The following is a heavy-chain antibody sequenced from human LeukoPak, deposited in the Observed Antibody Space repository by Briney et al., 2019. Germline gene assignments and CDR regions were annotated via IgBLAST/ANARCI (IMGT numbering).Heavy chain of an antibody. CDR3: ASDHPSPPYCSGGSCYSAGGDY. D-gene: IGHD2-15*01. J-gene: IGHJ4*02. CDR2: IYSSGRT. CDR1: GDSINSNNYY. Sequence: PSQTLSLTCTVSGDSINSNNYYWSWIRQPAGKGLEWIGRIYSSGRTNYNPSLKSRVTISLDTSKNQFSLKLSSVTAADTAVYYCASDHPSPPYCSGGSCYSAGGDYWGQGTLVTVSS. V-gene: IGHV4-61*02.